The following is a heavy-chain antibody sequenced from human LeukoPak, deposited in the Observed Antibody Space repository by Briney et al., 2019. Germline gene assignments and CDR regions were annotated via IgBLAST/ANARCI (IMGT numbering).Heavy chain of an antibody. V-gene: IGHV4-59*01. CDR2: IHSIGTT. CDR1: GGSISRNY. D-gene: IGHD3-10*01. CDR3: ATSYYGSGTYYNWFDP. Sequence: SETLSLTCTVSGGSISRNYWSWIRQTPGKGQEWIGYIHSIGTTNYNPSLKSRLTISIDTSKNQFSLKLSSVTAADTAVYYCATSYYGSGTYYNWFDPWGQGTLVTVSS. J-gene: IGHJ5*02.